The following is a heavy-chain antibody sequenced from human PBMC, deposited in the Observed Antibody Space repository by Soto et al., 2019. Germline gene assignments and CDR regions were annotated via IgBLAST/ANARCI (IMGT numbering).Heavy chain of an antibody. CDR3: ARGPSGDKVHY. CDR1: GGSITSDYSC. Sequence: SETLSLTCTVSGGSITSDYSCWGWIRQPPGEGLEWIGHIFDSGTTYTNPSLRSQVAISLDTSKNHFSLTLSSVTAADTAVYYWARGPSGDKVHYWGQGALVT. J-gene: IGHJ4*02. CDR2: IFDSGTT. D-gene: IGHD7-27*01. V-gene: IGHV4-30-4*01.